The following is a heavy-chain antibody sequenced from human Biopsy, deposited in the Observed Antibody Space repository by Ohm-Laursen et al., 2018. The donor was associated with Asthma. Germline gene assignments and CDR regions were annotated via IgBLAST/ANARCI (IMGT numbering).Heavy chain of an antibody. Sequence: SDTLSLTCSLSSGSGGYMRRGNYYWGWIRQPPGKGLEWIGSIYYSGTTYYNPPRESRVTVSADTSKNQISLKLTSVTAADTAVYYCVRGSSSWHHGPFHYYYGLDVWGQGTTATVSS. CDR3: VRGSSSWHHGPFHYYYGLDV. V-gene: IGHV4-39*01. CDR1: SGSGGYMRRGNYY. CDR2: IYYSGTT. J-gene: IGHJ6*02. D-gene: IGHD6-13*01.